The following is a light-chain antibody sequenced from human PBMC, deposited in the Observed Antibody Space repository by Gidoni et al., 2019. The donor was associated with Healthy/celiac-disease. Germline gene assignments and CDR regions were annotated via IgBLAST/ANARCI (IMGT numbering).Light chain of an antibody. CDR3: CSYAGSSTLV. CDR2: EGS. J-gene: IGLJ2*01. V-gene: IGLV2-23*01. CDR1: SRDVGSYNL. Sequence: QSALTQPASESGSPGHSITISCTGTSRDVGSYNLVSWYQQHPGKAPKLMIYEGSKRPSGVSNRFSGSKSGNTASLTISGLQAEDEADYYCCSYAGSSTLVFGGGTKLTVL.